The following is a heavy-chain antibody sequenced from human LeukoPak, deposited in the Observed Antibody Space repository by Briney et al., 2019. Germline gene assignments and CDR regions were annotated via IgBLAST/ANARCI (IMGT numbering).Heavy chain of an antibody. D-gene: IGHD6-6*01. Sequence: GGSLRLSCAASGFIFSSFAMNWVRQAPGRGLERVANIKHDGSEKYYVDSVKGRFTISRDNAKNSLYLQMHSLRAEDTAVYYCAREMYSSSNWGQGTLVTVSS. CDR3: AREMYSSSN. CDR2: IKHDGSEK. J-gene: IGHJ4*02. V-gene: IGHV3-7*01. CDR1: GFIFSSFA.